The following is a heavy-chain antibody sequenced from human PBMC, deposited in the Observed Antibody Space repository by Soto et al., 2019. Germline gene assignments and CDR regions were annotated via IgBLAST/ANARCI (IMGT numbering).Heavy chain of an antibody. CDR2: IYPGDSDT. Sequence: LGESLKISCKGSGYSFTSYWISWVRQMPGKGLEWMGIIYPGDSDTRYSPSFQGQVTISADKSISTAYLQWSSLKASDTAMYYCARLSLQGDYYYYGMDVWGQGTTVTVSS. J-gene: IGHJ6*02. CDR3: ARLSLQGDYYYYGMDV. D-gene: IGHD4-4*01. V-gene: IGHV5-51*01. CDR1: GYSFTSYW.